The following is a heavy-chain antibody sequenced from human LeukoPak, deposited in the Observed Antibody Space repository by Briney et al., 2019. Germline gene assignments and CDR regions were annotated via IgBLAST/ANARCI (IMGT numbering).Heavy chain of an antibody. CDR2: ISSSSSYI. J-gene: IGHJ6*02. Sequence: GGSLRLSCAASGFTFSSYSMNWVRQAPGKGLEWVSSISSSSSYIYYADSVKGRFTISRDNAKNSLYLQMNSLRAEDTAVYYCARAWKIYGMDVWGQGTTVTVSS. D-gene: IGHD1-1*01. CDR1: GFTFSSYS. V-gene: IGHV3-21*01. CDR3: ARAWKIYGMDV.